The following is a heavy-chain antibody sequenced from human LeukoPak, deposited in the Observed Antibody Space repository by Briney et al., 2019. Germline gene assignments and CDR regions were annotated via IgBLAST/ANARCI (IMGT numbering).Heavy chain of an antibody. D-gene: IGHD1-1*01. CDR1: EFTFRSYG. CDR3: AKHKYNFGRMVEY. CDR2: MWNNGSNK. J-gene: IGHJ4*02. Sequence: PGRSLRLSCAASEFTFRSYGMRWVRQAPGKGLEWVAVMWNNGSNKYYVDSVKGRFTISRDNSKNTLYLQMNSLRAEDTAVYYCAKHKYNFGRMVEYWGQGTLVTVSS. V-gene: IGHV3-33*06.